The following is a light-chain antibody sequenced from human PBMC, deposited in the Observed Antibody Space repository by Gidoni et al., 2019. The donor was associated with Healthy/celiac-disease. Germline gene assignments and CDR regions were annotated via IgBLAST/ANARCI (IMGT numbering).Light chain of an antibody. V-gene: IGKV1-33*01. J-gene: IGKJ4*01. Sequence: DIQMTQSASSLSASVGDRVTITCQASQDISNYLNWYQQKPGKAPKPLIYDASNLETGVPSRFSGSGSVPDFTFTISSLQPEYIATYYCQQYDNLPLLTFGGGTKVEIK. CDR2: DAS. CDR3: QQYDNLPLLT. CDR1: QDISNY.